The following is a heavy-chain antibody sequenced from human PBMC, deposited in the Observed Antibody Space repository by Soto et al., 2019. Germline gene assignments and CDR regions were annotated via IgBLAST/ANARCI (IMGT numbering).Heavy chain of an antibody. CDR1: GFTFSEYY. Sequence: GGSLRLSCVASGFTFSEYYMDRVRQAPGRGLEWIGRSRNEANDYIRDYAASVKGRFSVSRDDSKSSFFLQMNGLKTEDTAVYYCVRQGYCSSTSCFDAMDVWGQGTTVTVSS. D-gene: IGHD2-2*01. CDR2: SRNEANDYIR. V-gene: IGHV3-72*01. CDR3: VRQGYCSSTSCFDAMDV. J-gene: IGHJ6*02.